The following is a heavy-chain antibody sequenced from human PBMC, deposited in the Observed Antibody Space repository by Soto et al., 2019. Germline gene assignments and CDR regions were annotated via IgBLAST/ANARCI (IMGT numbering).Heavy chain of an antibody. CDR1: GFTINRND. CDR3: ASCERFPRVGVDYYALDV. J-gene: IGHJ6*02. Sequence: QVHLVESGGGVVQPGGSLRLSCAASGFTINRNDMYWVRQAPGKGLEWVAVMSFDGNHQHYADSVKGRFTISSDNSKNTLSLEMNSLRRGDTAVYYCASCERFPRVGVDYYALDVWGQGTTVIVSS. D-gene: IGHD3-3*01. CDR2: MSFDGNHQ. V-gene: IGHV3-30*03.